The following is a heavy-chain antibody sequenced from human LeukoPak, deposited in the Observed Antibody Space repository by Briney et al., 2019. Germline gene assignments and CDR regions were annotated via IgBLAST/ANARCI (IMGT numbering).Heavy chain of an antibody. Sequence: GGSLRLSCAASGFTFSSYGMHWVRQAPGKGLEWVAVIWYDGSNKYYADSVKGRLTISRDNSKNTLYLQMNSLRAEDTAVYYCARAAAAPGYYYGMDVWGQGTTVTVSS. CDR2: IWYDGSNK. CDR1: GFTFSSYG. D-gene: IGHD6-13*01. V-gene: IGHV3-33*01. CDR3: ARAAAAPGYYYGMDV. J-gene: IGHJ6*02.